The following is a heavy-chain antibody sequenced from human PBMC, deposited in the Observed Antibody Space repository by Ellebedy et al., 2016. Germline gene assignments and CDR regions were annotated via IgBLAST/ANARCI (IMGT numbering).Heavy chain of an antibody. CDR1: GFTFSNAW. J-gene: IGHJ4*02. CDR2: IKSETDGGAA. CDR3: TTVYRYNYDSV. Sequence: GESLKISCAASGFTFSNAWMNWVRQAPGKGLEWVGRIKSETDGGAADYAEPVKGRFTISRDDSKNTLYLQMNSLKTEDTAVYFCTTVYRYNYDSVWGQGTLVTVSS. V-gene: IGHV3-15*01. D-gene: IGHD5-18*01.